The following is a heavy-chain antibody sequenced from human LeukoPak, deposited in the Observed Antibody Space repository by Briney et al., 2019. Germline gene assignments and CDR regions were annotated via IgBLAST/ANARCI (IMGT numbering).Heavy chain of an antibody. CDR2: IRYSGSNK. Sequence: GGSLRLSCAASGFTFSSYGMNWVRQAPGKGLEWVAFIRYSGSNKYYADSVKGRFTISTDNSKNTLYLQMNSLRAEETAVYYCAKDLQTRGFGESWGVDFDYWGQGPLVTVSS. CDR3: AKDLQTRGFGESWGVDFDY. J-gene: IGHJ4*02. CDR1: GFTFSSYG. V-gene: IGHV3-30*02. D-gene: IGHD3-10*01.